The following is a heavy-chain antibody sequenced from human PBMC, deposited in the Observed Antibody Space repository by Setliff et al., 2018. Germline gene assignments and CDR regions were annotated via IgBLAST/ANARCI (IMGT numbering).Heavy chain of an antibody. CDR2: IYYSGST. J-gene: IGHJ5*02. D-gene: IGHD6-13*01. CDR1: GGSISSYY. CDR3: ARAIAAAGTTYWFDP. Sequence: KTSETLSLTCTVSGGSISSYYWSWIRQPPGKGLEWIGYIYYSGSTNYNPSLKSRVTISVDTSKNQFSLKLSSVTAADTAVYYCARAIAAAGTTYWFDPWGQGTLVTVSS. V-gene: IGHV4-59*01.